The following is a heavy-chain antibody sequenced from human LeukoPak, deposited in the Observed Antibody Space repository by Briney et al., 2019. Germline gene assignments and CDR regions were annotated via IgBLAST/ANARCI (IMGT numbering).Heavy chain of an antibody. J-gene: IGHJ5*02. CDR3: AREGGSGSYYLGRAWFDP. Sequence: ASVKVSCKASGYTFTSYYMHWVRQAPGQGLEWMGIINPSGGSTSYAQKFQGRVTMTRDMSTSTVYMELSSLRSEDTAVYYCAREGGSGSYYLGRAWFDPWGQGTLVTVSS. V-gene: IGHV1-46*01. CDR2: INPSGGST. D-gene: IGHD3-10*01. CDR1: GYTFTSYY.